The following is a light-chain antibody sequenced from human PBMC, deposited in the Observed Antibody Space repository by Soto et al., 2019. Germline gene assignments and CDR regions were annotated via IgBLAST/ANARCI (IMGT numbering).Light chain of an antibody. CDR3: QQYGNSRA. CDR2: GAS. CDR1: QSVSSSY. V-gene: IGKV3-20*01. Sequence: EIVLTQSPGTLSLSPGERATLSCRASQSVSSSYLAWYQQKPGQAPRLLIYGASSRATGIPDRFSGSASGTVFTLTISRLEPEDFAVYFCQQYGNSRAFGQGTKVEVK. J-gene: IGKJ1*01.